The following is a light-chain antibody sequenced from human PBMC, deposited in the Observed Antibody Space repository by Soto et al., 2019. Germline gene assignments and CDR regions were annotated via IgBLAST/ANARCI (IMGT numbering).Light chain of an antibody. CDR2: GAS. V-gene: IGKV3-20*01. Sequence: EIVLTQSPGTLSLSPGERATLSCRASQSVTGSYLAWYQQKPGQAPRLLIYGASTRATGIPDRFSGSGSGTDFSLTISRLEPEDFEVYYCQQYGRSPPNTFGQGTKVEIK. CDR1: QSVTGSY. CDR3: QQYGRSPPNT. J-gene: IGKJ1*01.